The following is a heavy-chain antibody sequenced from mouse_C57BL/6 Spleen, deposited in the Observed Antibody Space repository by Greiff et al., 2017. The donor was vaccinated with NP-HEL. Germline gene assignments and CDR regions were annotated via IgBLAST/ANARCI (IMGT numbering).Heavy chain of an antibody. Sequence: VQLQQSGAELARPGASVKLSCKASGYTFTSYGISWVKQRTGQGLEWIGEIYPRSGNTYYTEKFKGKATLTADKSSSTAYMELRSLTAEDSAVYFGAREGYDYPMDYWGQGTSVTVSS. CDR3: AREGYDYPMDY. D-gene: IGHD2-4*01. CDR1: GYTFTSYG. CDR2: IYPRSGNT. V-gene: IGHV1-81*01. J-gene: IGHJ4*01.